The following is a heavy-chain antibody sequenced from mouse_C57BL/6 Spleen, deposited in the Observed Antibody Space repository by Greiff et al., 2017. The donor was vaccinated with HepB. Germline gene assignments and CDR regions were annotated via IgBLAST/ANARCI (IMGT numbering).Heavy chain of an antibody. CDR2: IDPSDSYT. J-gene: IGHJ2*01. V-gene: IGHV1-69*01. Sequence: QVQLQQPGAELVMPGASVKLSCKASGYTFTSYWMHWVKQRPGQGLEWIGEIDPSDSYTNYNQKFKGKSTLTVDKSSSTAYMQLSSLTSEDSAVYYCTRLGTDYYGSSYLDYWGQGTTLTVSS. CDR1: GYTFTSYW. CDR3: TRLGTDYYGSSYLDY. D-gene: IGHD1-1*01.